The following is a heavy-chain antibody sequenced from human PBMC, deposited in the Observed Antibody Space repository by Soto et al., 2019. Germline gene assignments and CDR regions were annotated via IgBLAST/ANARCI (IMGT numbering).Heavy chain of an antibody. Sequence: GGSLRLSCAASGFTFSNAWMSWVRQAPGKGLEWVGRIKSKTDGGKTHYATPGKGRFTISCDDSKNTLYLQMNSLKTAENDCYYCTQELLDSGCKRDAFDIWGQGTMVTVSS. CDR2: IKSKTDGGKT. D-gene: IGHD6-19*01. J-gene: IGHJ3*02. V-gene: IGHV3-15*01. CDR3: TQELLDSGCKRDAFDI. CDR1: GFTFSNAW.